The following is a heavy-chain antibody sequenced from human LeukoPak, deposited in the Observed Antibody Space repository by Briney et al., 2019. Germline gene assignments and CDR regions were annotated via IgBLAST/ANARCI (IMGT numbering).Heavy chain of an antibody. CDR3: VKDQSGSYPEYYFDY. V-gene: IGHV3-23*01. CDR2: ISGSGVST. J-gene: IGHJ4*02. Sequence: GGSLRLSCAASGFTFSIYAMSWVRQAPGQGLEWVSGISGSGVSTYYADSVKGRFTISRDNSKNTLYLQMNSLRAEDTAIYYCVKDQSGSYPEYYFDYWGQGTLVAVSS. D-gene: IGHD1-26*01. CDR1: GFTFSIYA.